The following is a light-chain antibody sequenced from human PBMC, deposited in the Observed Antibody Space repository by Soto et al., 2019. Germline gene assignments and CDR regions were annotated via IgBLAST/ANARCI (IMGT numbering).Light chain of an antibody. CDR2: GAS. V-gene: IGKV3-15*01. Sequence: EIVLTQSPATLSVSPGETVSLSCRASQSISRTLAWYQQRPGQAPRLLIYGASSRATGVPARFSGSGSGTEFTLTISSLQSEDFAVYYCQQYNDWPLTFGQGTRLENK. CDR1: QSISRT. J-gene: IGKJ5*01. CDR3: QQYNDWPLT.